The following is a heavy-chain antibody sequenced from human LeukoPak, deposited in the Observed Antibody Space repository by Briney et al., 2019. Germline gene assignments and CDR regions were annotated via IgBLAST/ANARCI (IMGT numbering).Heavy chain of an antibody. CDR1: GGSIGSYC. J-gene: IGHJ3*02. CDR2: MYYSGSS. D-gene: IGHD6-13*01. Sequence: PSETLSLTCTVSGGSIGSYCWSWIRQPPGKGLEWIAYMYYSGSSNYNPSLKSRVTIVVDTSKNRFSLNLSSVTAADTVVYYCARHIGSSWLDAFDIWGQGTMVTVSS. V-gene: IGHV4-59*08. CDR3: ARHIGSSWLDAFDI.